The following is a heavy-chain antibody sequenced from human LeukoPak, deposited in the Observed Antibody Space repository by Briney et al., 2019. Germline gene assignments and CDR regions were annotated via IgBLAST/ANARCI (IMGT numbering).Heavy chain of an antibody. V-gene: IGHV1-2*02. CDR2: INPNSGDT. CDR3: ARDPTTYYDNLDY. Sequence: WASVKVSCKASGYTFTGYYMHWVRQAPGQGLEWMGWINPNSGDTNYAQKFQGRVTMTRDTSISTAYMELSRLRSDDTAVYYCARDPTTYYDNLDYWGQGTLVTVSS. CDR1: GYTFTGYY. J-gene: IGHJ4*02. D-gene: IGHD3-9*01.